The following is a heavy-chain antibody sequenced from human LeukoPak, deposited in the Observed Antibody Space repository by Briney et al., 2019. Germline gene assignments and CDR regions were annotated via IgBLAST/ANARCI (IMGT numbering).Heavy chain of an antibody. J-gene: IGHJ4*02. V-gene: IGHV4-59*08. D-gene: IGHD3-10*01. Sequence: SETLSLTCTVSGGSISSYYWSWIRQPPGKGLEWIGYIYYSGSTNYNPSLKSRVTISVDTPKNQFSLKLSSVTAADTAVYYCARRLRGFDYWGQGTLVTVSS. CDR3: ARRLRGFDY. CDR1: GGSISSYY. CDR2: IYYSGST.